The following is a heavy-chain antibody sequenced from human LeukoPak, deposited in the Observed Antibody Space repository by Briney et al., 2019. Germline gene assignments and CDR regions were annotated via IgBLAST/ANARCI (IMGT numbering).Heavy chain of an antibody. CDR1: GFTFSSYS. D-gene: IGHD2-2*01. J-gene: IGHJ4*02. Sequence: PGGSLRSSCAASGFTFSSYSMNWVRQAPGKGLEWVSSISSSSSYIYYADSVKGRFTISRDNAKNSLYLQMNSLRAEDTAVYYCAREGYQLPASPLGYWGQGTLVTVSS. CDR2: ISSSSSYI. CDR3: AREGYQLPASPLGY. V-gene: IGHV3-21*01.